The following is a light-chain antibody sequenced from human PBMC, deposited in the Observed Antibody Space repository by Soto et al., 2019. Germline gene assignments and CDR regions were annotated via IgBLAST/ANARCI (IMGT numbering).Light chain of an antibody. CDR2: DAS. V-gene: IGKV3-11*01. Sequence: EIVLSQSPAALSLSPGERATLSCRASQSVSSYLAWYQQKPGQAPRLLIQDASNRATGIPARFRGSGSGTDFTLTISSLEPEDYAVYYYQERSNWPWTFGQGTKVDIK. CDR1: QSVSSY. CDR3: QERSNWPWT. J-gene: IGKJ1*01.